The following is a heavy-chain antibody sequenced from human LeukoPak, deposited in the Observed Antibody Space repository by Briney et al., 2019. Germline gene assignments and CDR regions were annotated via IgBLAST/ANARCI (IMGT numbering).Heavy chain of an antibody. Sequence: SETLSLTCAVYGGSFSGYYWRWIRQPPGEGLWWIGEINHSGSTNYNPSLKSRVTISVDTSKNQFSLKLSSVTAADTAVYYCARAKGYYYYYYMDVWGKGTTVTVSS. J-gene: IGHJ6*03. V-gene: IGHV4-34*01. CDR1: GGSFSGYY. CDR2: INHSGST. CDR3: ARAKGYYYYYYMDV.